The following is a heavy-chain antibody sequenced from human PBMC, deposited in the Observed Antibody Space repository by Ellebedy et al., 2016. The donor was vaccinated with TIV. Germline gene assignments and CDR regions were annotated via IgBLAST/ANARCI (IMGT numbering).Heavy chain of an antibody. CDR2: IYSANKT. CDR1: GFSVSSNY. CDR3: VRERMPMPT. D-gene: IGHD2-2*01. Sequence: GESLKISCEASGFSVSSNYMTWVRQAPGKGLEWVSVIYSANKTHYADSVKGRFTISRDNFKNTIYLQMHRVRAEDTAVYYCVRERMPMPTWGQGTLVTVSS. V-gene: IGHV3-66*01. J-gene: IGHJ4*02.